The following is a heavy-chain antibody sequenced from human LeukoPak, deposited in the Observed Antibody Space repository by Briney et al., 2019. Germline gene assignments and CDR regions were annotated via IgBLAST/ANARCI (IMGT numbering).Heavy chain of an antibody. Sequence: GGSLRLSCSASGFTFTSHVMHWVRQAPGKGLQYVSGISMNVQTTYYAGSVKGRFTISRDSSKNTVYLQMNSLTAEDAAVYYCVREGLERRTNFDYWGQGTLVSVSS. D-gene: IGHD1-1*01. CDR2: ISMNVQTT. CDR3: VREGLERRTNFDY. CDR1: GFTFTSHV. V-gene: IGHV3-64D*06. J-gene: IGHJ4*02.